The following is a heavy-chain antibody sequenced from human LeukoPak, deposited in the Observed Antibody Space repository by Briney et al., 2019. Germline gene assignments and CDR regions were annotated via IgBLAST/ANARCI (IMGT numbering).Heavy chain of an antibody. D-gene: IGHD4-17*01. CDR1: GYSFSSGYY. CDR2: IYHSGST. Sequence: SETLSLTCTVSGYSFSSGYYWGWIRQPPGKGLEWIGSIYHSGSTYYNPSLKSRVTISVDTSNNPFSLKLSSVTAADTAVYYCARSTTVTISYWFDPWGQGTLVTVSS. CDR3: ARSTTVTISYWFDP. J-gene: IGHJ5*02. V-gene: IGHV4-38-2*02.